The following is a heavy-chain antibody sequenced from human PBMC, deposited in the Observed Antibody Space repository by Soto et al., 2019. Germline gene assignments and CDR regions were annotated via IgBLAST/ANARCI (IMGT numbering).Heavy chain of an antibody. CDR1: GGSISSSSYY. CDR3: ASRDCSSTSCYSYYYYGMDV. V-gene: IGHV4-39*01. J-gene: IGHJ6*02. Sequence: QLQLQESGPGLVKPSETLSLTCTVSGGSISSSSYYWGWIRQPPGKGLEWIGSIYYSGSTYYNPSLKSRVTISVDTSKNQFSLKLSSVTAADTAVYYCASRDCSSTSCYSYYYYGMDVWGQGTTVTVSS. CDR2: IYYSGST. D-gene: IGHD2-2*02.